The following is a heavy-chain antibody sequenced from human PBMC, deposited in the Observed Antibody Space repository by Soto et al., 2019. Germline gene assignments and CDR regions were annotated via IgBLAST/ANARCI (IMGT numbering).Heavy chain of an antibody. CDR2: ISSSSSVI. D-gene: IGHD2-8*01. Sequence: GGSLRDSCVDWGVSMYDYGRNWVREAPGKGLEGGSYISSSSSVIYYAESVKGRLTIPRDTAKCTLYLQMKSLRGQDTDVYYGVGCMLSGSLYCYYGLAVWRHGTTVT. CDR1: GVSMYDYG. J-gene: IGHJ6*02. CDR3: VGCMLSGSLYCYYGLAV. V-gene: IGHV3-48*01.